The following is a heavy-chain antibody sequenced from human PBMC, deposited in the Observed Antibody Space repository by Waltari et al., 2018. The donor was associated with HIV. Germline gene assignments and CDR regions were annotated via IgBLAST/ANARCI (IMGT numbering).Heavy chain of an antibody. J-gene: IGHJ6*02. CDR3: ARIVVVPAAIPPYYYYYGMDV. V-gene: IGHV2-26*01. Sequence: QVTLKESGPVLVKPTETLTLTCTVSGFSLSNARMGVSWIRQPPGKALEWLAHIFSNDEKSYSTSLKSRLTISKDTSKSQVVLTMTNMDPVDTATYYCARIVVVPAAIPPYYYYYGMDVWGQGTTVTVSS. D-gene: IGHD2-2*01. CDR2: IFSNDEK. CDR1: GFSLSNARMG.